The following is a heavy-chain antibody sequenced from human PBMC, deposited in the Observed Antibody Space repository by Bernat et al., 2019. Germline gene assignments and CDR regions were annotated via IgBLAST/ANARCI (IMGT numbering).Heavy chain of an antibody. CDR1: GYTFTHG. CDR2: ISPYNRNT. D-gene: IGHD2-21*01. CDR3: ARDLDPAQLYSIPHFDF. Sequence: QVQLVESGAEVKKPGASVKIPCKASGYTFTHGISWVRQAAGQGLEWMGWISPYNRNTNYAQKLQGRVTMTTDTSTSTAYMELRSLRSDDTAVYYCARDLDPAQLYSIPHFDFWGQGTLVTVSS. V-gene: IGHV1-18*01. J-gene: IGHJ4*02.